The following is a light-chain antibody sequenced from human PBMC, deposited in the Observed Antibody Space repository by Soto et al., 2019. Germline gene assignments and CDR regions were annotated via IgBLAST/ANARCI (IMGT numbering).Light chain of an antibody. J-gene: IGKJ1*01. V-gene: IGKV3-15*01. CDR3: QQCDNWWT. Sequence: EIVMTQSPGTLSVSPGERATLSCRASQSVGSNLAWYQKKPGQAPRLLIFGASTRATGIPARFSGSGSGTEFTLTISSLQSADFAVYYCQQCDNWWTFGQGTKVDI. CDR2: GAS. CDR1: QSVGSN.